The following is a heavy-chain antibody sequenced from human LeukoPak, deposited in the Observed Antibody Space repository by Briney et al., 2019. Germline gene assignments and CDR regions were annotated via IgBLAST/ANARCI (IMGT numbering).Heavy chain of an antibody. Sequence: SVKVSCKASGGTFSSYAISWVRQAPGQGLEWMGRIIPILGIANYAQKFQGRVTITADKSTSTAYMELSSLRSEDTAVYYCARSGPYIRFLDSVRGDAFDIWGQGTMVTVSS. J-gene: IGHJ3*02. D-gene: IGHD3-3*01. CDR2: IIPILGIA. V-gene: IGHV1-69*04. CDR1: GGTFSSYA. CDR3: ARSGPYIRFLDSVRGDAFDI.